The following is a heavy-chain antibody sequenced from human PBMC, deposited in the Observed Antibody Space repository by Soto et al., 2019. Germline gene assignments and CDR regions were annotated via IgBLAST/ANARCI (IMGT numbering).Heavy chain of an antibody. J-gene: IGHJ6*02. CDR1: GFTFSSYA. V-gene: IGHV3-23*01. CDR3: AKIGGSGYCSSTSCYKYYYYYGMDV. D-gene: IGHD2-2*02. CDR2: ISGSGGST. Sequence: PGGSLRLSCAASGFTFSSYAMSWVRQAPGKGLEWVSAISGSGGSTYYADSVKGRFTTSRDNSKNTLYLQMNSLRAEDTAVYYCAKIGGSGYCSSTSCYKYYYYYGMDVWGQGTTVTVSS.